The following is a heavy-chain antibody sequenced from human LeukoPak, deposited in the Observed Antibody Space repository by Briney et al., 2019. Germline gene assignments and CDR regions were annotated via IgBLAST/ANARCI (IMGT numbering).Heavy chain of an antibody. CDR3: TRDRGTTPGTGGDY. CDR2: IRSKAYGGTT. V-gene: IGHV3-49*04. D-gene: IGHD1-7*01. CDR1: GFTFGDYA. J-gene: IGHJ4*02. Sequence: PGRSLRLSCTASGFTFGDYAMSWVRQAPGKGLEWVGFIRSKAYGGTTEYAASVKGRFTISRDDSKSIAYLQMNSLKTEDTAVYYCTRDRGTTPGTGGDYWGQGTLVTVSS.